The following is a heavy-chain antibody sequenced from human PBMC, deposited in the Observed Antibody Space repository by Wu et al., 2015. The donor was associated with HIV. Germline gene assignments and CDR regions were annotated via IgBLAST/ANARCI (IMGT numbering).Heavy chain of an antibody. Sequence: QVQLVQSGAEVKKPGSSVRVSCKASGGTFSTYGVSWVRQAPGQGLEWMGVINPDGGATSYAQNFQGRVTLTRDTSTDTVYMELSSLRSEDTAVYFCANRNRIGNXEAFDIWAKDKGHRLF. CDR2: INPDGGAT. D-gene: IGHD1-1*01. V-gene: IGHV1-46*03. J-gene: IGHJ3*02. CDR3: ANRNRIGNXEAFDI. CDR1: GGTFSTYG.